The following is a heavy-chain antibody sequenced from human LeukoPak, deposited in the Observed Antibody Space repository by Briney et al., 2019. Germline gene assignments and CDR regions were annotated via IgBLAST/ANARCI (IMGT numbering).Heavy chain of an antibody. D-gene: IGHD4-17*01. V-gene: IGHV3-74*01. CDR2: IISDGSST. CDR1: GFTFSSYW. CDR3: AKTLKPTVTTGYFDY. Sequence: GGSLRLSCAASGFTFSSYWMHWVRQAPGKGLVWVSRIISDGSSTAYVDSVKGRFTVSRDNSKNTLYLQMNSLRAEDTAVYYCAKTLKPTVTTGYFDYWGQGTLVTVSS. J-gene: IGHJ4*02.